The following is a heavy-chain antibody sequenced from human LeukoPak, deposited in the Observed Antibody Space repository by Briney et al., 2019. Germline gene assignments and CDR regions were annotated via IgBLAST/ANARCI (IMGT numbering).Heavy chain of an antibody. CDR2: IYHSGST. V-gene: IGHV4-4*02. CDR3: ARGHYYDTSGPNWFDP. D-gene: IGHD3-22*01. CDR1: GGSISSSNW. Sequence: SETLSLTCAVSGGSISSSNWWSWVRQPPGKGLEWIGEIYHSGSTNYNPSLKSRVTISVDKSKNQFSLKLSSVTAADTAVYYCARGHYYDTSGPNWFDPWGQGTLVTVSS. J-gene: IGHJ5*02.